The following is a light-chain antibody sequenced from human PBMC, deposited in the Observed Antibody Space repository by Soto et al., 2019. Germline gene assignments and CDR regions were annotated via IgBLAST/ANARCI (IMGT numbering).Light chain of an antibody. CDR3: SLYTSSGTYV. V-gene: IGLV2-14*01. J-gene: IGLJ1*01. CDR1: SSDVGGYNY. CDR2: EVS. Sequence: QSALTQPASVSGSPGQSITISCTGTSSDVGGYNYVSWYQQHPGKAPKLVIYEVSNRPSGVSNRFSGSKSGNTASLTISGLQAEDEADYYCSLYTSSGTYVFGTGTKLTVL.